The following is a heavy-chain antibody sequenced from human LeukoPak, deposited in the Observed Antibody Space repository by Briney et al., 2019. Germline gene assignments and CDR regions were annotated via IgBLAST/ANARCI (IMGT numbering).Heavy chain of an antibody. D-gene: IGHD5-12*01. J-gene: IGHJ4*02. CDR1: GFTFSSYG. CDR3: AKDGSGYAFRYYFDY. CDR2: ISYDGSNK. V-gene: IGHV3-30*18. Sequence: GGSLRLSCAASGFTFSSYGMHWVRQAPGKGLEWVAVISYDGSNKYYADSVKGRFTISRDNSKNTLYLQRNSLRAEDTAVYYCAKDGSGYAFRYYFDYWGQGTLVTVSS.